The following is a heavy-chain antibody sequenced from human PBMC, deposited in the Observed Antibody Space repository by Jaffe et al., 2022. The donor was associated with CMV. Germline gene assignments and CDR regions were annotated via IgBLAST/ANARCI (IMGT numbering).Heavy chain of an antibody. CDR3: AKDLGPQAVAGTSLPYYYYGMDV. J-gene: IGHJ6*02. CDR2: ISGSGGST. V-gene: IGHV3-23*01. CDR1: GFTFSSYA. D-gene: IGHD6-19*01. Sequence: EVQLLESGGGLVQPGGSLRLSCAASGFTFSSYAMSWVRQAPGKGLEWVSAISGSGGSTYYADSVKGRFTISRDNSKNTLYLQMNSLRAEDTAVYYCAKDLGPQAVAGTSLPYYYYGMDVWGQGTTVTVSS.